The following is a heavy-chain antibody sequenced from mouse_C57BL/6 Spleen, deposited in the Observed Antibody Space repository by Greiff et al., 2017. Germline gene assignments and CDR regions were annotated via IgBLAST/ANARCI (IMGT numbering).Heavy chain of an antibody. CDR3: ARRGYNSPLGY. CDR1: GYAFSSSW. Sequence: QVQLKESGPELVKPGASVKISCKASGYAFSSSWMNWVKQRPGKGLEWIGRIYPGDGDTNYNGKFKGKATLTADKSSSTAYMQLSSLTSEDSAVYFCARRGYNSPLGYWGQGTTLTVSS. V-gene: IGHV1-82*01. D-gene: IGHD1-3*01. CDR2: IYPGDGDT. J-gene: IGHJ2*01.